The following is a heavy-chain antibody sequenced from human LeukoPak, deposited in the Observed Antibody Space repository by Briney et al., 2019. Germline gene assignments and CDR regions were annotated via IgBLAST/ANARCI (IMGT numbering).Heavy chain of an antibody. CDR1: GYTFTSHG. D-gene: IGHD3-10*01. V-gene: IGHV1-18*01. J-gene: IGHJ4*02. CDR2: ISAYNGNT. Sequence: ASVKVSCKASGYTFTSHGISWVRQAPGQGLEWMGWISAYNGNTNYAQKLQGRVTMTRDTSTSTVYMELSSLRSEDTAVYYCARDRTMVRGVWVVVPFYFDYWGQGTLVTVSS. CDR3: ARDRTMVRGVWVVVPFYFDY.